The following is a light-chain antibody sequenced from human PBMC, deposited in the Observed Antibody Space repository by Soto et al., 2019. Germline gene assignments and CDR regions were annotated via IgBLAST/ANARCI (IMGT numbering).Light chain of an antibody. V-gene: IGLV4-69*01. CDR1: SGHSSYA. CDR2: LNSDGSH. Sequence: QTVVTQSPSASASLGASVKLTCTLSSGHSSYAIAWHQQQPEKGPRYLMKLNSDGSHSKGDGIPDRFSGSSSGAERYLTISSLQSEDEADYYCQTWGTGSQGWVFGGGTKLTVL. CDR3: QTWGTGSQGWV. J-gene: IGLJ3*02.